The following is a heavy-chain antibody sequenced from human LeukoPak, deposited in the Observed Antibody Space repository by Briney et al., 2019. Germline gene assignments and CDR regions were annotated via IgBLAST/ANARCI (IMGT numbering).Heavy chain of an antibody. J-gene: IGHJ5*02. Sequence: PGGSLRLSCAASGFTFSNAWMSWVRQAPGKGLEWVGRIKSKTDGWTTDYAAPVKGRFTISRDDSKNTLYLQMNSLKTEDTAVYYCTTGLIAVAGTGSWGQGTLVTVSS. CDR3: TTGLIAVAGTGS. CDR1: GFTFSNAW. CDR2: IKSKTDGWTT. V-gene: IGHV3-15*01. D-gene: IGHD6-19*01.